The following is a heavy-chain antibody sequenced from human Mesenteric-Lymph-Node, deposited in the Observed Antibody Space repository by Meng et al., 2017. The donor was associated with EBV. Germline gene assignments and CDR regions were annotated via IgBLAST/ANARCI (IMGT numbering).Heavy chain of an antibody. Sequence: QSHLVQSGPELKKPGASGKVSCTASGYTFSRYAMNGVRLAPGQGLEWMGGINTNTGKPTYAQGLTGRFVFSLDTSVSTAYLQISSLKADDTAVYYCARASSSGPFDYWGQGTLVTVSS. CDR3: ARASSSGPFDY. J-gene: IGHJ4*02. CDR2: INTNTGKP. CDR1: GYTFSRYA. D-gene: IGHD3-10*01. V-gene: IGHV7-4-1*02.